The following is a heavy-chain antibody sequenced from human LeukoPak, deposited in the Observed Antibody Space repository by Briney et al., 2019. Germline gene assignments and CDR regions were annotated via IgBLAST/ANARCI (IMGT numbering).Heavy chain of an antibody. CDR3: ARTPTIVVVPAAILYFDY. J-gene: IGHJ4*02. Sequence: SETLSLTCAVYGGSFRGYYWSWIRQPPGKGLEWIGEINHSGSTNYNPSLKSRVTISVDTSKNQFSLKLSSVTAADTAVYYCARTPTIVVVPAAILYFDYWGQGTLVTVSS. CDR1: GGSFRGYY. D-gene: IGHD2-2*01. V-gene: IGHV4-34*01. CDR2: INHSGST.